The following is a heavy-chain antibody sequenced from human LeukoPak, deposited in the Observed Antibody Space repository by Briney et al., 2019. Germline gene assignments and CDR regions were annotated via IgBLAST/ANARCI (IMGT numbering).Heavy chain of an antibody. CDR2: INPNSGGT. CDR1: GYTFTGYY. V-gene: IGHV1-2*02. J-gene: IGHJ5*02. Sequence: ASVKVFCKASGYTFTGYYMHWVRQAPGQGLEWMGWINPNSGGTNYAQKFQGRVTMTRDTSISTAYMELSRLRSDDTAVYYCARAGYGGNSGWFDPWGQETLVTVSS. CDR3: ARAGYGGNSGWFDP. D-gene: IGHD4-23*01.